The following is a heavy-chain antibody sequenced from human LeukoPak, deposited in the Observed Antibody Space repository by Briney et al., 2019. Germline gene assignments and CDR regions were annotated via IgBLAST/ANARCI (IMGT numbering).Heavy chain of an antibody. CDR1: GGSISNRNYH. CDR2: IYYSGST. Sequence: SETLSLTCTVSGGSISNRNYHWGWIRQPPGKGLEWIGSIYYSGSTYYNPSLKSRVTISVDTSKNQFSLKLSSVTAADTAVYYCARRLYDSSGYYYSWGQGTLVTVSS. J-gene: IGHJ4*02. V-gene: IGHV4-39*01. CDR3: ARRLYDSSGYYYS. D-gene: IGHD3-22*01.